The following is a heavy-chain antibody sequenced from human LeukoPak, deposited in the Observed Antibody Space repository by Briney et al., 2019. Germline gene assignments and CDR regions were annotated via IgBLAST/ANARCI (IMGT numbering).Heavy chain of an antibody. J-gene: IGHJ4*02. D-gene: IGHD6-13*01. CDR2: INHSGST. V-gene: IGHV4-39*07. Sequence: PSETLSLTCTVSGGSIRSSYYYWSWIRQPPGKGLEWIGEINHSGSTNYDPSLKSRVTISVDTSKNQFSLKLSSVTAADTAVYYCASLRAYSSSLPPGGYWGQGTLVTVSS. CDR3: ASLRAYSSSLPPGGY. CDR1: GGSIRSSYYY.